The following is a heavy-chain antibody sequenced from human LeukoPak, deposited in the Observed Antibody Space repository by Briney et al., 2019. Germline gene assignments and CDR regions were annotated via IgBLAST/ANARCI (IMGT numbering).Heavy chain of an antibody. D-gene: IGHD3-22*01. CDR1: GYTFTSYD. CDR3: ARDLLYYYDSSGYHAFDI. CDR2: IIPIFGTA. V-gene: IGHV1-69*05. Sequence: ASVKVSCKASGYTFTSYDINWVRQAPGQGLEWMGGIIPIFGTANYAQKFQGRVTITTDESTSTAYMELSSLRSEDTAVYYCARDLLYYYDSSGYHAFDIWGQGTMVTVSS. J-gene: IGHJ3*02.